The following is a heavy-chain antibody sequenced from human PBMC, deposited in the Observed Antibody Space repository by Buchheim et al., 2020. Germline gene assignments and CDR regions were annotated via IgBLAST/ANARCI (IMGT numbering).Heavy chain of an antibody. CDR1: GFTFSSYA. D-gene: IGHD5-24*01. CDR3: AKERERWLQFPDY. Sequence: EVQLVESGGGLVQRGGSLRLSCAASGFTFSSYAMGWVRQAPGKGLEWVSSLTYSGGVTYYTDSVKGRFTISRDNSKNTLYLQMNSLRAEDTAVYYCAKERERWLQFPDYWGQGTL. V-gene: IGHV3-23*04. J-gene: IGHJ4*02. CDR2: LTYSGGVT.